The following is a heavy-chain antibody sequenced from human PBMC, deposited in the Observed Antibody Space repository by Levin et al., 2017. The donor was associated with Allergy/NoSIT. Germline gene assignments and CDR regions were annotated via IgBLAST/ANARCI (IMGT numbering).Heavy chain of an antibody. D-gene: IGHD1-26*01. J-gene: IGHJ4*02. CDR3: ARESGNGSYFRHEN. CDR2: ISTSGSA. V-gene: IGHV4-4*07. CDR1: GASISNYF. Sequence: SQTLSLTCTVSGASISNYFWTWIRPPAGKGLEWIGRISTSGSANYHPSLKSRVTMSVDTSKNQFSLNLNSVTAADTAVYYCARESGNGSYFRHENWGQGTLVTVTS.